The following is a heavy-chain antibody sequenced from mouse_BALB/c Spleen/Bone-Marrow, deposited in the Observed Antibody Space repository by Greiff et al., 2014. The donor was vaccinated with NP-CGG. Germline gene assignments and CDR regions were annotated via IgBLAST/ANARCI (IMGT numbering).Heavy chain of an antibody. CDR2: IDPENGDT. D-gene: IGHD2-4*01. V-gene: IGHV14-4*02. Sequence: VHLQQSGAELVRSGASVKLSCTASGFNIKDFYIYWVKQRPAQGLEWIGWIDPENGDTDYDRKFQGKATMTADTSSNTAYLQLSSLASEDTAVYYCNALYYDSDFDYWGQGTTLTVSS. CDR1: GFNIKDFY. J-gene: IGHJ2*01. CDR3: NALYYDSDFDY.